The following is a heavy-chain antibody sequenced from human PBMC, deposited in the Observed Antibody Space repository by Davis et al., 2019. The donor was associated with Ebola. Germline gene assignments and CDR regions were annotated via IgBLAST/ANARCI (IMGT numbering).Heavy chain of an antibody. CDR2: INHSGST. J-gene: IGHJ4*02. V-gene: IGHV4-34*01. CDR1: GGSFSGYH. CDR3: ARNIEY. D-gene: IGHD1/OR15-1a*01. Sequence: SETLSLTCAVYGGSFSGYHWSWIRQPPGKGLEWIGEINHSGSTNYNPSLKSRVTISVDTSKNQFSLKLSSVTAADTAVYYCARNIEYWGQGTLVTVSS.